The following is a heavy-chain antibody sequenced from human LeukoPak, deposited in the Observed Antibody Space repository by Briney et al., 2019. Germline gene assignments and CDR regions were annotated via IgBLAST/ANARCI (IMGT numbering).Heavy chain of an antibody. Sequence: GASVKVSCKASGYTFTSYYMHWVRQAPGQGLEWMEIINPSGGSTSYAQKFQGRVTMTRDTSTSTVYMELSSLRSEDTAVYYCARDSAPIYCSSTSCYTSGHDAFDIWGQGTMVTVSS. CDR1: GYTFTSYY. J-gene: IGHJ3*02. CDR3: ARDSAPIYCSSTSCYTSGHDAFDI. V-gene: IGHV1-46*03. D-gene: IGHD2-2*02. CDR2: INPSGGST.